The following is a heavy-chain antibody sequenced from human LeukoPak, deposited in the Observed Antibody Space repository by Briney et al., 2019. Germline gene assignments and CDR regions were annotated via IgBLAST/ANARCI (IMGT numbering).Heavy chain of an antibody. CDR1: GFTFSSYG. D-gene: IGHD3-22*01. Sequence: PGGSPRLSCAASGFTFSSYGMHWVRQAPGKGLEWVAVISYDGSNKYYADSVKGRFTISRDNSKNTLYLQMNSLRAEDTAVYYCAKEEDYYDSSGLFDYWGQGTLVTVSS. J-gene: IGHJ4*02. V-gene: IGHV3-30*18. CDR2: ISYDGSNK. CDR3: AKEEDYYDSSGLFDY.